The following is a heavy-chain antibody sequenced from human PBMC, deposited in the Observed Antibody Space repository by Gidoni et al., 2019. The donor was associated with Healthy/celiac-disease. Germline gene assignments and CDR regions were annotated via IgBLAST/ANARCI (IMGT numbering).Heavy chain of an antibody. D-gene: IGHD3-22*01. Sequence: VQLVESGGGVVQPGRSLRLSCAASGFTFSSYAMHWVRQAPGKGLEWVAVISYDGSNKYYADSVKGRFTISRDNSKNTLYLQMNSLRAEDTAVYYCARTDYYYDSSGYYHYYYYGMDVWGQGTTVTVSS. J-gene: IGHJ6*02. V-gene: IGHV3-30-3*01. CDR3: ARTDYYYDSSGYYHYYYYGMDV. CDR1: GFTFSSYA. CDR2: ISYDGSNK.